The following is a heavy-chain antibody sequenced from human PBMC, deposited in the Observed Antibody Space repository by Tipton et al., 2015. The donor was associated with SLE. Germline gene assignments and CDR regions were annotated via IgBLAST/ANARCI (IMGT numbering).Heavy chain of an antibody. CDR2: IYHTGST. J-gene: IGHJ4*02. Sequence: TLSLTCAVSGGSISHDYWWSWVRQAPGKGLEWIGEIYHTGSTKYNPSLKSRVTISVDKSNNQFSLNLKYVTAADTAVYYCAREKIAAAGLYYFDSWGQGSLVTVSS. V-gene: IGHV4-4*02. CDR1: GGSISHDYW. CDR3: AREKIAAAGLYYFDS. D-gene: IGHD6-13*01.